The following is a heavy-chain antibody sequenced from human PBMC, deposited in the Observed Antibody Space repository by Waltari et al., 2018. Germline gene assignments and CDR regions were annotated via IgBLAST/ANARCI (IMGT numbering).Heavy chain of an antibody. D-gene: IGHD6-19*01. J-gene: IGHJ5*02. CDR2: INQDGSEK. V-gene: IGHV3-7*01. CDR3: ARGAGWLADH. CDR1: GFTFSGRW. Sequence: EVQLVESGGGLLQPGGSLRLSCAASGFTFSGRWMSWVRQAPGKGPEWVANINQDGSEKFDVDSVNGRFTISRDNAKSSLFLQMSGLRADDTAVYYCARGAGWLADHWGQGTVVTVSS.